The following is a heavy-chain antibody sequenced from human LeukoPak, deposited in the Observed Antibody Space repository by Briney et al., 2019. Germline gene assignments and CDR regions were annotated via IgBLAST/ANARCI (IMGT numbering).Heavy chain of an antibody. Sequence: ALVKVSCKASGYTFTSYGISWVRQAPGQGLEWMGWISAYNGNTNYAQKLQGRVTMTPDTSTSTAYMELRSLRSDDTAVYYCARDLRGYSSSWYSDYYYYGMDVWGQGTTVTVSS. CDR1: GYTFTSYG. J-gene: IGHJ6*02. CDR2: ISAYNGNT. V-gene: IGHV1-18*01. D-gene: IGHD6-13*01. CDR3: ARDLRGYSSSWYSDYYYYGMDV.